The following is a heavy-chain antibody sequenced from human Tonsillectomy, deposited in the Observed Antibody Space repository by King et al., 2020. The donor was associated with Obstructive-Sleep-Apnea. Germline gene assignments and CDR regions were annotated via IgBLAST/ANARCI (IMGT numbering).Heavy chain of an antibody. CDR1: GFTFSNHA. J-gene: IGHJ6*02. V-gene: IGHV3-30*04. Sequence: VQLVESGGGVVQPGRSLRLSCAASGFTFSNHAMHWVRQAPGKGLEWVAVISYDENSKFCADSVKGRFTLSRENSKNALYRQMNSLRAEDTAVYYCARESGWTSATIFYGMDVWGQGTTVTVSS. D-gene: IGHD6-19*01. CDR2: ISYDENSK. CDR3: ARESGWTSATIFYGMDV.